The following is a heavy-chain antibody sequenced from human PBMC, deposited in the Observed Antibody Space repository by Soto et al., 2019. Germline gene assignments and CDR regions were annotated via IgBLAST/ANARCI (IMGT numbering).Heavy chain of an antibody. V-gene: IGHV4-39*01. CDR2: IFHTGST. D-gene: IGHD1-26*01. CDR3: ARRRIVVTTNFDY. J-gene: IGHJ4*02. Sequence: SETLSLTCNVSGGSISSSSYYWGWIRQPPGKGLEWIGHIFHTGSTYYNPSLKSRVTISVDTSKNQFSLKLSSVTATDTAVYYCARRRIVVTTNFDYWGQGTLVTVSS. CDR1: GGSISSSSYY.